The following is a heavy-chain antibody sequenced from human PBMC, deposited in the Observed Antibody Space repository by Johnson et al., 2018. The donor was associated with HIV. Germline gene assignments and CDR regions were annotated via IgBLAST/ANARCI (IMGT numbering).Heavy chain of an antibody. D-gene: IGHD6-13*01. Sequence: MLLVESAGGLVQPGGSLRLSCAASGFTVSSNYMSWVRQVPGKGLAWVSFIYSGGSTYYADSVTGRFTIPRDNSKNNLYLQMNSLRAEDTAVNHCARDLSEGGSWYRDVFDIWGQGTVVTVSS. V-gene: IGHV3-53*04. CDR1: GFTVSSNY. CDR3: ARDLSEGGSWYRDVFDI. CDR2: IYSGGST. J-gene: IGHJ3*02.